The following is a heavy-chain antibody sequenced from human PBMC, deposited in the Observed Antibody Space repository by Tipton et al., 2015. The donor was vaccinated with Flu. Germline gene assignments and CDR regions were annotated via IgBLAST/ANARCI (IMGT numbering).Heavy chain of an antibody. V-gene: IGHV3-7*03. CDR1: GFTFGSYG. D-gene: IGHD2-21*01. J-gene: IGHJ4*02. CDR2: IKQDGSVK. Sequence: SLRLSCAASGFTFGSYGMHWVRQAPGKGLEWVANIKQDGSVKYYVDSVKGRFTISRDNAKNSLYLQMNSLRAEDTAVYYCARQIGGGDCYWGQGTLVTVSS. CDR3: ARQIGGGDCY.